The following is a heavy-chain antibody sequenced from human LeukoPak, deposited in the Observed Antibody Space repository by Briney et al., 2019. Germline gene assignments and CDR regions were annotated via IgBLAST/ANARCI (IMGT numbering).Heavy chain of an antibody. Sequence: SVKVSCKASGGTFSSYAISWVRQAPGQGLEWMGGIIPIFDTANYAQKFQGRVTITADESTSTAYMELSSLRSEDTAVYYCARGAYCSSTSCYHVRYYYYYGMDVWGQGTTVAVSS. J-gene: IGHJ6*02. CDR1: GGTFSSYA. D-gene: IGHD2-2*01. CDR2: IIPIFDTA. CDR3: ARGAYCSSTSCYHVRYYYYYGMDV. V-gene: IGHV1-69*13.